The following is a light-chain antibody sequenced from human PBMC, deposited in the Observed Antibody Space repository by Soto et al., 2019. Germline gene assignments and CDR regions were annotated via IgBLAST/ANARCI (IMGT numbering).Light chain of an antibody. Sequence: QSALTQPASVSGSPGQSITISCTATSADIGAYNYVSWYQQHPGKAPKLMFYEVNKRPSGVSNRFSASKSGNTASLTFSGLQPEDEADYYCSSFTRTNTWVFGGGTKLTVL. V-gene: IGLV2-14*01. CDR2: EVN. CDR1: SADIGAYNY. J-gene: IGLJ3*02. CDR3: SSFTRTNTWV.